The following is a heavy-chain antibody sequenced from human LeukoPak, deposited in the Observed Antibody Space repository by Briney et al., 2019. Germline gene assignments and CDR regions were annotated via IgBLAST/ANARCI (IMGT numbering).Heavy chain of an antibody. CDR3: ANKRSEETKQHHHGSGSYFNPWYYGMDV. J-gene: IGHJ6*02. V-gene: IGHV1-69*01. D-gene: IGHD3-10*01. CDR1: GGSFDNYA. Sequence: SVKLSCKASGGSFDNYAFSWVRQAPGQGFAWTGGIIPMFGTPDYAEKFQGRATITADESTSTAYMELSSLRSEDTAVYYCANKRSEETKQHHHGSGSYFNPWYYGMDVWGQGTKVSVSS. CDR2: IIPMFGTP.